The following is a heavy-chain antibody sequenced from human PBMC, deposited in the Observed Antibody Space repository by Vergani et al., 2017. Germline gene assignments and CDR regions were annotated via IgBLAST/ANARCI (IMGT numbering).Heavy chain of an antibody. CDR3: ARDLMDRGFGELLPPYFDY. Sequence: QVQLQESGPGLVKPSETLSLTCTVSGGSISSYYWSWIRQPPGKGLEWIGYIYYSGSTNYNPSLKSRVTISVDTSKNQFSLKLSSVTAADTAVYYCARDLMDRGFGELLPPYFDYWGQGTLVTVSS. D-gene: IGHD3-10*01. CDR1: GGSISSYY. V-gene: IGHV4-59*01. J-gene: IGHJ4*02. CDR2: IYYSGST.